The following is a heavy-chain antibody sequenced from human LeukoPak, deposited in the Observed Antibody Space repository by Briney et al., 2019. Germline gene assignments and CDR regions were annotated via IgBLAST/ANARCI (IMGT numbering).Heavy chain of an antibody. CDR3: ARHGGGYCSGGSCYGGFEYY. CDR2: IYYSGST. Sequence: PSETLSLTCTVSGGSISSSSYYWGWIRQPPGKGLEWIGSIYYSGSTYYNPSLKSRVTISVDTSKNQFSLKLSSVTAADTAVYHCARHGGGYCSGGSCYGGFEYYWGQGTLVTVSS. J-gene: IGHJ4*02. V-gene: IGHV4-39*01. CDR1: GGSISSSSYY. D-gene: IGHD2-15*01.